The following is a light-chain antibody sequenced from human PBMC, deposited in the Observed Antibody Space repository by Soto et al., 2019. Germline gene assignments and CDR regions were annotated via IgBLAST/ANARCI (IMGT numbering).Light chain of an antibody. CDR1: QSVRSNY. CDR2: DAS. J-gene: IGKJ4*01. Sequence: EFVLKQSPDTLSLSPGERATLSCRASQSVRSNYLAWYQQKPGQAPRFLIYDASSRATGIPDRFSGSGSGTDFTLTISRLEPEDFAVYYCQQYGSTPLTFGGGTKVDIK. V-gene: IGKV3-20*01. CDR3: QQYGSTPLT.